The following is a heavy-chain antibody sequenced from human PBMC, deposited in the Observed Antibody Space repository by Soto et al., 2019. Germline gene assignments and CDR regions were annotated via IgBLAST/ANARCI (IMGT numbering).Heavy chain of an antibody. Sequence: EVQLLESGGGWVQPGGSLRLSCAASGFTFSNFVMSCVRHIPGKGLHWVSGITGSGGRAYYADSVKGRFTISRDNSRNTLYLQMSRLGAEDTAMYHCAVHLGQSYYTMDVWGQGTTVTVSS. CDR2: ITGSGGRA. CDR3: AVHLGQSYYTMDV. V-gene: IGHV3-23*01. J-gene: IGHJ6*02. CDR1: GFTFSNFV.